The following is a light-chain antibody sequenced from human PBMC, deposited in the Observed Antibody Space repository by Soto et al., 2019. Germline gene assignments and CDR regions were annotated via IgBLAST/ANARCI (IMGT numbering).Light chain of an antibody. J-gene: IGLJ1*01. Sequence: QSVLIQPASVSGSPGQSITISCTGTSSDVGGYNYVSWYQQHPGKAPKLMIYDVSNRPSGVSNRFSGSKSGNTASLTISGLQAEDEADYYCSSYTSSSTSVFGTGTKVTVL. CDR3: SSYTSSSTSV. V-gene: IGLV2-14*01. CDR1: SSDVGGYNY. CDR2: DVS.